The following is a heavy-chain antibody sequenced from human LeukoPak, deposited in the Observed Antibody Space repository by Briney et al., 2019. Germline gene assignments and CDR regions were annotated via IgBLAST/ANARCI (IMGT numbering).Heavy chain of an antibody. Sequence: SETLSLTCTVSGGSISSYYWSWMRQPPGKGLEWIGYIYYSGSTYYNPSLKSRVTISVVTSKNQFSLKLSSVTAADTAVYYCAREVAFGGGGFDYWGQGTLVTVSS. CDR2: IYYSGST. V-gene: IGHV4-59*12. J-gene: IGHJ4*02. D-gene: IGHD3-16*01. CDR1: GGSISSYY. CDR3: AREVAFGGGGFDY.